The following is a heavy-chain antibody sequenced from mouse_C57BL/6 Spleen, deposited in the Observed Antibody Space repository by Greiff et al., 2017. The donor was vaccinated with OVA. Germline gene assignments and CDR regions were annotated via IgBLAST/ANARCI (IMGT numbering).Heavy chain of an antibody. J-gene: IGHJ2*01. CDR1: GYSITSGYY. Sequence: EVKLQESGPGLVKPSQSLSLTCSVTGYSITSGYYWNWIRQFPGNKLEWMGYISYDGSNNYNPSLKNRISITRDTSKKQFFLKLNSVTTEDTATYYCAREGIYYYGSSYPDYWGQGTTLTVSS. V-gene: IGHV3-6*01. CDR2: ISYDGSN. D-gene: IGHD1-1*01. CDR3: AREGIYYYGSSYPDY.